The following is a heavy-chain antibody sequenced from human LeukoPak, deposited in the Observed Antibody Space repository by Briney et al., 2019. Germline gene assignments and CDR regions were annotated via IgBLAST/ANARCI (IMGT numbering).Heavy chain of an antibody. CDR3: ARGLRYDSNSFGI. Sequence: SETLSLTCTVSGGSISSGGYYWSWIRQHPGKGLEWIGYIYYSGSTYYSPSLKSRVTISVDTSKNQFSLKLSSVTAADTAVYYCARGLRYDSNSFGIWGQGTMVTVSS. V-gene: IGHV4-30-4*08. CDR2: IYYSGST. CDR1: GGSISSGGYY. D-gene: IGHD3-22*01. J-gene: IGHJ3*02.